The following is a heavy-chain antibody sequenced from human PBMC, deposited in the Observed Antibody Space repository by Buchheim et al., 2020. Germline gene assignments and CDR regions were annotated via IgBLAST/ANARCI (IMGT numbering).Heavy chain of an antibody. CDR3: AKDLTYYYGSGNQFDY. D-gene: IGHD3-10*01. J-gene: IGHJ4*02. CDR2: ISYDGSNK. CDR1: GFTFSSYG. V-gene: IGHV3-30*18. Sequence: QVQLVESGGGVVQPGRSLRLSCAASGFTFSSYGMHWVRQAPGKGLEWVAVISYDGSNKYYADSVKGRFTISRDNSKNTLYLQMNSLRAEDTAVYYCAKDLTYYYGSGNQFDYWGQGTL.